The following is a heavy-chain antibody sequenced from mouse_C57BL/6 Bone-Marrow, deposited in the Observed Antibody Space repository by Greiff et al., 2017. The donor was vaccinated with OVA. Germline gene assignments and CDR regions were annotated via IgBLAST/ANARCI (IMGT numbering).Heavy chain of an antibody. J-gene: IGHJ2*01. CDR1: GFNIKDDY. CDR2: IDPENGDT. Sequence: DVQLVESGAELVRPGASVKLSCTASGFNIKDDYMHWVKQRPEQGLEWIGWIDPENGDTEYASKFQGKATITADTSSNTAYLQLSSLTSEDTAVYYCTTGGYYDYDVGYWGQGTTLTVSS. D-gene: IGHD2-4*01. V-gene: IGHV14-4*01. CDR3: TTGGYYDYDVGY.